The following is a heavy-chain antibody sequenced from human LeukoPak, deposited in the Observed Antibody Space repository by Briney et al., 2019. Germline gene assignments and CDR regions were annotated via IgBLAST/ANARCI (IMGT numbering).Heavy chain of an antibody. CDR2: IHSSGTA. D-gene: IGHD4-11*01. CDR3: ARGTDMTSVAAYYSFTH. V-gene: IGHV4-4*07. CDR1: VGSIRGYY. Sequence: SETLSLTCTVSVGSIRGYYWTWIRQPAGKGLEWIGRIHSSGTAYYNPSLESRVTISLDTSSNQFSLRMTSMTAADTAVYYCARGTDMTSVAAYYSFTHWGQGILVSVSS. J-gene: IGHJ4*02.